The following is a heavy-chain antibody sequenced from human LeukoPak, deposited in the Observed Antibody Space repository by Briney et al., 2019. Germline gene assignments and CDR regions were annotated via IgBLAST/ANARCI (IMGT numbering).Heavy chain of an antibody. V-gene: IGHV4-59*01. Sequence: SETLTLTCTVSGGSLSSYYWSWIRQPPGKGLEWIGYIYYSGSTNYNPSLKSRVSISVDTSKNQFSLKLSSVTAADTAVYYCARDTSGWYYFDYWGQGTLVTVSS. D-gene: IGHD6-19*01. J-gene: IGHJ4*02. CDR1: GGSLSSYY. CDR2: IYYSGST. CDR3: ARDTSGWYYFDY.